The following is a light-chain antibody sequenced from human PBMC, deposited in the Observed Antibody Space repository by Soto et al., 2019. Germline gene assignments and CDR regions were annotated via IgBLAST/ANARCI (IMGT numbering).Light chain of an antibody. V-gene: IGKV3-20*01. Sequence: DTVLTQSPATLSLSPGETATITCRASHSVSSTFLAWYQQKPGQAPTLLIYDADTRATGIPDRFSGSGFGTHFTLTISSLEPEDFAMYYCQQYSSSPRTFGQGTRLEIK. J-gene: IGKJ5*01. CDR1: HSVSSTF. CDR3: QQYSSSPRT. CDR2: DAD.